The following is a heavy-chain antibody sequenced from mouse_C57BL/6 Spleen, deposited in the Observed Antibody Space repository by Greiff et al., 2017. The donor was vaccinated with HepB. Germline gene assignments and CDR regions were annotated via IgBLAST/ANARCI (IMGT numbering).Heavy chain of an antibody. CDR1: GYTFTSYG. J-gene: IGHJ1*03. CDR2: IYPRSGNT. CDR3: ARSWTYYYGSSYDWYFDV. D-gene: IGHD1-1*01. V-gene: IGHV1-81*01. Sequence: VQLQQSGAELARPGASVKLSCKASGYTFTSYGISWVKQRTGQGLEWIGEIYPRSGNTYYNEKFKGKATLTADKSSSTAYMELRSLTSEDSAVYFCARSWTYYYGSSYDWYFDVGGTGTTVTVSS.